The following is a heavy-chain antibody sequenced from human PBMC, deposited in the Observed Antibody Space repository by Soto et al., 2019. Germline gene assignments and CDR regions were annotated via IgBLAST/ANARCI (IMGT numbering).Heavy chain of an antibody. Sequence: QVQLVQSGAEVKKPGSSVKVSCKASGGTFSSYAISWVRQAPGQGLEWMGGIIPIFGTANYAQKFQGRVTITADESTSTAYMELSSLRSEDTAVYYCARGAIEAMVYATRTYYGMDVWGQETTVTVSS. CDR2: IIPIFGTA. J-gene: IGHJ6*02. CDR1: GGTFSSYA. CDR3: ARGAIEAMVYATRTYYGMDV. D-gene: IGHD2-8*01. V-gene: IGHV1-69*12.